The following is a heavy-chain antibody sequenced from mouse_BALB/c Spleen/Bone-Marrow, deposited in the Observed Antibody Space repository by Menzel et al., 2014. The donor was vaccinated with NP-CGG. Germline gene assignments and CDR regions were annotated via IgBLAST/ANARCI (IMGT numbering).Heavy chain of an antibody. J-gene: IGHJ2*01. Sequence: QVQLQQSGPQVVRPGASVKISCKASGYSFTSYWMHWVKQWPGQGLEWIGMIDPSDSETRLNQKFKDKATLTVDKSSSTAYMQLSSPTSEDSAVYYCARVGLRLPYYFDYWGLGTTLTVSS. CDR2: IDPSDSET. D-gene: IGHD1-2*01. CDR1: GYSFTSYW. V-gene: IGHV1-52*01. CDR3: ARVGLRLPYYFDY.